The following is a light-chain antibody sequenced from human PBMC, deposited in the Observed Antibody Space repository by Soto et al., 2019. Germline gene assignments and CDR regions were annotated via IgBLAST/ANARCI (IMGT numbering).Light chain of an antibody. J-gene: IGKJ2*01. V-gene: IGKV1-5*03. CDR1: QSISPW. CDR2: KAS. Sequence: DIEMTQSPSTLSASVGDRVTITCRASQSISPWLAWYQQKPGKAPKILIYKASSLESGVPSRFSGSDSGTEFTLTISSLLPDDFATYYCQQYKTYSQTFGQGTKLEIK. CDR3: QQYKTYSQT.